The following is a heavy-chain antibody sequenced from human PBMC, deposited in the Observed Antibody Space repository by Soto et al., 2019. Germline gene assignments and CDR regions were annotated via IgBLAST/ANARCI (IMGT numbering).Heavy chain of an antibody. D-gene: IGHD3-22*01. Sequence: GGSLRLSCAASGFTFSHYEMNWVRQAPGTGLEWVSHISTSGGTIYYADSVKGRFTISRDNGKNSLNLQMNSLRAEYTAVYYCARHGYYESSGYTYSYYAMDVWGQGTTVTVHS. CDR2: ISTSGGTI. J-gene: IGHJ6*01. CDR3: ARHGYYESSGYTYSYYAMDV. V-gene: IGHV3-48*03. CDR1: GFTFSHYE.